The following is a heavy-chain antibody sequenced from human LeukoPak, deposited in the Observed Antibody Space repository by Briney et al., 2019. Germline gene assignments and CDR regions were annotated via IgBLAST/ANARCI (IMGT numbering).Heavy chain of an antibody. D-gene: IGHD3-10*01. CDR3: AKSHGAGRYYPLEY. Sequence: GGSLRLSCAASGFPFSDYYMSWVRQAPGKGLEWVSYISSSGHAIYYADSVKGRFTISRDNAKNSLYLQMNSLRAEDTALYYCAKSHGAGRYYPLEYWGQGTLLTVSS. CDR1: GFPFSDYY. V-gene: IGHV3-11*01. CDR2: ISSSGHAI. J-gene: IGHJ4*02.